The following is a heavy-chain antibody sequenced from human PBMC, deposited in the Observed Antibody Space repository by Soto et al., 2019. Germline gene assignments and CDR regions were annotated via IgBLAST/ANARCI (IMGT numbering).Heavy chain of an antibody. J-gene: IGHJ5*02. Sequence: SETLSLTCTVSGGSISSSSYYWGWIRQPPGKGLEWIGSIYYSGSTYYNPSLKSRVTISVDTSKNQFSLKLSSVTAADTAVYYCARRGWTSTEGWFDPWGQGTLVTVSS. V-gene: IGHV4-39*01. CDR1: GGSISSSSYY. CDR3: ARRGWTSTEGWFDP. CDR2: IYYSGST. D-gene: IGHD2-8*02.